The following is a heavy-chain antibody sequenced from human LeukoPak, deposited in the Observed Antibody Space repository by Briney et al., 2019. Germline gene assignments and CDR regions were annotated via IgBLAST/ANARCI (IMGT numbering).Heavy chain of an antibody. D-gene: IGHD2-2*02. J-gene: IGHJ4*02. CDR3: AAIPAAIREVDY. Sequence: GGSLRLSCAASGFAFSSYGMHWVRQAPGKGLEWVAFIRYDGSNKYYADSVKGRFTISRDNSKNTLYLQMNSLRAEDTAAYYCAAIPAAIREVDYWGQGTLVTVSS. CDR1: GFAFSSYG. CDR2: IRYDGSNK. V-gene: IGHV3-30*02.